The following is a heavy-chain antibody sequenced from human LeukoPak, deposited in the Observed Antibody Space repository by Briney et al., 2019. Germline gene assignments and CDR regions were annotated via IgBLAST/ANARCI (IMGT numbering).Heavy chain of an antibody. D-gene: IGHD2-2*01. Sequence: PSETLSLTCAVYGGSFSGYYWSWIRQPPGKGLEWIGEINHSGSTNYNPSLKSRVTISVDTSKNQFSLKLSSVTAADTAVYYCARLRCSSTSQSVRYYYYYMDVWGKGTTVTISS. CDR1: GGSFSGYY. V-gene: IGHV4-34*01. CDR3: ARLRCSSTSQSVRYYYYYMDV. J-gene: IGHJ6*03. CDR2: INHSGST.